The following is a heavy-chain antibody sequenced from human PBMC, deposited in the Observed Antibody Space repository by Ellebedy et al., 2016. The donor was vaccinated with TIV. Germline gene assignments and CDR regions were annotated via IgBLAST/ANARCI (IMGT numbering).Heavy chain of an antibody. CDR3: ARDLAVAGTAPTD. D-gene: IGHD6-19*01. Sequence: GESLKISCAASGFTFSSYAMSWVRQAPGKGLEWVSAISGSGGSTYYADSVKGRFTISRDNSKNTLYLQMNSLRAEDTAVYYCARDLAVAGTAPTDWGQGTLVTVS. J-gene: IGHJ4*02. CDR2: ISGSGGST. V-gene: IGHV3-23*01. CDR1: GFTFSSYA.